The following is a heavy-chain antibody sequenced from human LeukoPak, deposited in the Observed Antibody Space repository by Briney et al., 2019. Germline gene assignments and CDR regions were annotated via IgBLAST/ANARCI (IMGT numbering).Heavy chain of an antibody. CDR1: GYSFTSYW. V-gene: IGHV5-51*01. CDR2: IYPGDSDT. Sequence: PGESLKISCKGSGYSFTSYWIGWVRQMPGKGLEWMGIIYPGDSDTGYSPSFQGQVTISADKSINTAYLQWSSLKASDTAMYFCARQTTSSWYLNRAYMDVWGKGTTVTVSS. CDR3: ARQTTSSWYLNRAYMDV. D-gene: IGHD6-13*01. J-gene: IGHJ6*03.